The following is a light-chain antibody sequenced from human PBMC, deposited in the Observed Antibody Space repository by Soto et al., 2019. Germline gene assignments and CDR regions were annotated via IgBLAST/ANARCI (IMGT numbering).Light chain of an antibody. CDR2: DAS. Sequence: DIQMTQSPSSVSASVGDRVTITCRASQGTSSWLAWYQQKPGKAPKLLIYDASSLESGVPSRFSGSGSGTEFTLTISSLQPDDFATYYCQQYNSYSTFGQGTKVDIK. V-gene: IGKV1-5*01. J-gene: IGKJ1*01. CDR3: QQYNSYST. CDR1: QGTSSW.